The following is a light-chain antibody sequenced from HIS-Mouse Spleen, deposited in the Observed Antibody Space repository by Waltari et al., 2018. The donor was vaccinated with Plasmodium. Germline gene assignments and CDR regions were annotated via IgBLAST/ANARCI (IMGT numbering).Light chain of an antibody. Sequence: QSALTQPASVSGSPGQSITISCTGTSSDVGGYNYVSWYQQHPGKSPKLMIYEVINRPAGVSNRLSGSKSGHTASLTISGLQAEDEADYYCSSYTSSSTWVFGGGTKLTVL. V-gene: IGLV2-14*01. CDR1: SSDVGGYNY. CDR2: EVI. CDR3: SSYTSSSTWV. J-gene: IGLJ3*02.